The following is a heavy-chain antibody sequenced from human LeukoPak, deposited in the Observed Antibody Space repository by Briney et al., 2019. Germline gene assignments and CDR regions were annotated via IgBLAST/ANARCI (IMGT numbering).Heavy chain of an antibody. V-gene: IGHV4-4*07. D-gene: IGHD3-9*01. J-gene: IGHJ4*02. CDR3: ARHRSGDWFFLDY. CDR2: IYTSGST. CDR1: GGSISSYY. Sequence: SETLSLTCTVSGGSISSYYWSWIRQPAGKGLEGIGRIYTSGSTNYNPSLKSRVTISLDKSKNQFSLQLSSVTDADTAVYYYARHRSGDWFFLDYWGQGTEVTVSP.